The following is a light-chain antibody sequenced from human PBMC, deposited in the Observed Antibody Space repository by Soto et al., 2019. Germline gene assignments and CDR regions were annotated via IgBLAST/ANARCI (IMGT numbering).Light chain of an antibody. Sequence: EIVMTQSPATLSVSPGERVTLSCRASQSVSSRLAWYQQKPGQAPRLLFYGASIRATGIPARFSGSGSGTEFTLTISSLQPDDFATYYCHQYNSYHTFGGGTKVDIK. V-gene: IGKV3-15*01. J-gene: IGKJ4*01. CDR3: HQYNSYHT. CDR2: GAS. CDR1: QSVSSR.